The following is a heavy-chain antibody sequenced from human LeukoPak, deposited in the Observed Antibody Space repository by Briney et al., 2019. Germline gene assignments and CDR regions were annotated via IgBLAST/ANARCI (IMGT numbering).Heavy chain of an antibody. CDR2: IYYSGST. CDR3: ASTSGTYGGAFDI. V-gene: IGHV4-59*01. D-gene: IGHD1-26*01. CDR1: GGSISSYY. J-gene: IGHJ3*02. Sequence: PSETLSLTCTVSGGSISSYYWSWIRQPPGKGLEWIRYIYYSGSTNYNPSLKSRVTISVDTSKNQFSLKLSSVTAADTAVYYCASTSGTYGGAFDIWGQGTMVTVSS.